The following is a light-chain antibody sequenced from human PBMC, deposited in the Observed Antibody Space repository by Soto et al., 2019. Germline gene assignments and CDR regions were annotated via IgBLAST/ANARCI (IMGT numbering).Light chain of an antibody. Sequence: QPVLTQPPSVSGATGQRVTISCTGSSSNIGAGYDVHWYQQLPGTAPKLLIYGNSNRPSGVPDRFSGSKSGTSASLAITGLQAEDEADYYCQSYDSSLSVYVFGTGTKVTVL. CDR1: SSNIGAGYD. CDR3: QSYDSSLSVYV. V-gene: IGLV1-40*01. J-gene: IGLJ1*01. CDR2: GNS.